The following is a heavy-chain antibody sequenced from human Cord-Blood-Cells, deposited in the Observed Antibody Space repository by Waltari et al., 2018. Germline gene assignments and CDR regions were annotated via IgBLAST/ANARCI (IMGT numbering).Heavy chain of an antibody. CDR3: ARGGRAAADY. V-gene: IGHV3-7*01. CDR1: GFPFSSFW. CDR2: IKQDGSEK. D-gene: IGHD6-13*01. Sequence: EVQLVESGGGLVQPGGSLRLSCAASGFPFSSFWMSWVRQAPGKGLEWVANIKQDGSEKYYVDSVKGRFTISRDNAKNSLYLQMNSLRAEDTAVYYCARGGRAAADYWGQGTLVTVSS. J-gene: IGHJ4*02.